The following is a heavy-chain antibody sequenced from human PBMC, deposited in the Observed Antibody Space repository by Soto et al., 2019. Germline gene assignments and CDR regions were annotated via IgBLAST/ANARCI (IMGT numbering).Heavy chain of an antibody. J-gene: IGHJ5*02. Sequence: QVQLVQSGAEVKKPGASVKVSCRASGYTFTHYYIHWVRQAPGQGLEWLGIINPTGGSTNYAHEFQGRVTLTMDTSTSTGYMELSGLRSEDTAVFSCARDLAAADRWGQGTLVTVSS. CDR3: ARDLAAADR. D-gene: IGHD6-13*01. V-gene: IGHV1-46*01. CDR1: GYTFTHYY. CDR2: INPTGGST.